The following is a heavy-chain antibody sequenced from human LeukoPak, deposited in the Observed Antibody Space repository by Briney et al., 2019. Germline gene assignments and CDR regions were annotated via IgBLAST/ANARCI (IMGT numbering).Heavy chain of an antibody. D-gene: IGHD3-10*01. V-gene: IGHV3-30*18. CDR2: ISYDGSNK. Sequence: GGSLRLSCAASGFTFSSYGMHWVRQAPGKGLEWVAVISYDGSNKYYADSVKGRFTISRDNSKNTLYLQMNSLRAEDTAVYYCAKAKSSYGSGSYYPYFDYWGQGTLVTVSS. J-gene: IGHJ4*02. CDR3: AKAKSSYGSGSYYPYFDY. CDR1: GFTFSSYG.